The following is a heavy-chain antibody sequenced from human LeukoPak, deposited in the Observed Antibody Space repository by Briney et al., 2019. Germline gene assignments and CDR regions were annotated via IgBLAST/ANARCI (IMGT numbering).Heavy chain of an antibody. J-gene: IGHJ6*03. Sequence: GESLKISCKGSGFNFTNYWIGWVRQMPGKGLEWMGIIYPGYSDTRYSPSFQGQVTISADKSISSAYLQWSSVKASDTAMYVCARLYPGDLWGCYYPPTFSYYYIDVLGGGTTVSVS. CDR1: GFNFTNYW. CDR3: ARLYPGDLWGCYYPPTFSYYYIDV. D-gene: IGHD3-3*01. CDR2: IYPGYSDT. V-gene: IGHV5-51*01.